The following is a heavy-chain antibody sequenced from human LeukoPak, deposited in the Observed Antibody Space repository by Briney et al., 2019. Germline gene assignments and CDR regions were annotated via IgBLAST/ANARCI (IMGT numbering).Heavy chain of an antibody. Sequence: GGSLRLSCAASGFTFTTYWMHWVRQAPGKGLVWVSHINSDGSITSYADSVKGRFAISRDNAKNLLYLQMNSLRAEDTALYYCAREVSEGFDFWGQGTLVTVSS. J-gene: IGHJ4*02. V-gene: IGHV3-74*01. D-gene: IGHD3-22*01. CDR1: GFTFTTYW. CDR2: INSDGSIT. CDR3: AREVSEGFDF.